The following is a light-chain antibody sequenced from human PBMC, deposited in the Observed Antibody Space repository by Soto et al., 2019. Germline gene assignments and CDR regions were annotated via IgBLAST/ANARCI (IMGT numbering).Light chain of an antibody. J-gene: IGKJ4*01. CDR1: QSVSNN. V-gene: IGKV3-15*01. CDR3: QQDNEWPLT. Sequence: EIVMTQSPATLSLSPGERATLSCRASQSVSNNLAWYQQKPGQAPRLLIYYASTGATGIPARFSGSGSGTELTLTISSVQSEDFAVYYCQQDNEWPLTFGGGTKVEIK. CDR2: YAS.